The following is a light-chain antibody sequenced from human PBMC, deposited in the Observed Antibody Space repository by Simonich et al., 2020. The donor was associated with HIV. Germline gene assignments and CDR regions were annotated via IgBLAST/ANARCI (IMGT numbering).Light chain of an antibody. CDR3: QQLSSHPT. CDR1: QSISNY. V-gene: IGKV1-9*01. CDR2: AAS. J-gene: IGKJ2*01. Sequence: DILMTQSPSSLSASIGDRVTITCRASQSISNYLNWYQQKEGKAPKLLIYAASSLQSGVPSKFSGSGSGTEFTLTISSLQPEDFTTYYCQQLSSHPTFGQGTKLEIK.